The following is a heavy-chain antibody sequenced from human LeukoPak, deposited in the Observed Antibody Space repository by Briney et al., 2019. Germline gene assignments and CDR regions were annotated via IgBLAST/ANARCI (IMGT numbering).Heavy chain of an antibody. D-gene: IGHD2-15*01. CDR2: VSADGTT. V-gene: IGHV4-59*08. Sequence: SETLSLTCSVSGDSVTSSYWNWIRQPPGKGLEWIGYVSADGTTNYSPSLRSRLIMSVDTAKNDISLILMSVTAADTAIYYCARLDCVLEGCYNHWGRGTLLTVAS. J-gene: IGHJ4*02. CDR3: ARLDCVLEGCYNH. CDR1: GDSVTSSY.